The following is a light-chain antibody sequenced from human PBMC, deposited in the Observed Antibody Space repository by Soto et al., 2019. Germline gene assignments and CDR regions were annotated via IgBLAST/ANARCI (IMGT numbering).Light chain of an antibody. CDR3: QRYDTLFT. V-gene: IGKV1-5*03. J-gene: IGKJ2*01. CDR2: KSS. CDR1: QSISSW. Sequence: DIQMTQSPSTLSASVGDRVTITCRASQSISSWLAWYQQKPGKAPQLLIYKSSILQSGVPSRFSGSGSGTDFTLTISSLQPADFATYYCQRYDTLFTFGQGTKVDIK.